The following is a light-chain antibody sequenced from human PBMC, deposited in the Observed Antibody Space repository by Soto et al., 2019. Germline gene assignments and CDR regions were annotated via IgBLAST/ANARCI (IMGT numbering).Light chain of an antibody. J-gene: IGLJ2*01. CDR3: RFYVRNLSVV. Sequence: QSVLTQPPSVSGAPGQRVTISCTGSSSNIGTGYDVHWYQQLPGTAPKLLIYGNSNRPSGVPDRFSGSKSGTSASLAISGLQAEDEADYYCRFYVRNLSVVFVGGTKVTV. CDR2: GNS. V-gene: IGLV1-40*01. CDR1: SSNIGTGYD.